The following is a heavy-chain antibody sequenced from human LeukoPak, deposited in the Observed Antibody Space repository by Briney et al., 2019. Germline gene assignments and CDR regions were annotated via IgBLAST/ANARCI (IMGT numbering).Heavy chain of an antibody. Sequence: PSGTLSLTCTVSGGSISSSSYYWGWIRQPPGKGLEWIGSIYYSGSTYYNPSLKSRVTISVDTSKNQFSLKLSSVTAADTAVYYCARGSFIAAAGTHYYYGMDVWGQGTTVTVSS. J-gene: IGHJ6*02. CDR3: ARGSFIAAAGTHYYYGMDV. CDR1: GGSISSSSYY. D-gene: IGHD6-13*01. V-gene: IGHV4-39*07. CDR2: IYYSGST.